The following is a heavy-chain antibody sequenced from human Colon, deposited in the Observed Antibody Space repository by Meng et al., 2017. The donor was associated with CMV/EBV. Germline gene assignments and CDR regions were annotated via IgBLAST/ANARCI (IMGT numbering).Heavy chain of an antibody. J-gene: IGHJ6*02. D-gene: IGHD2-15*01. V-gene: IGHV3-30*04. CDR1: GFTFSSYA. CDR3: ARYCTGGSCLQDNYYYYAMDV. Sequence: GGSLRLSCAASGFTFSSYAMHWVRQAPGKGLEWVAVISYDGSNKYYADSVKGRFTISRDNAKNSLYLQMNNLRAEDTAVYYCARYCTGGSCLQDNYYYYAMDVWGQGTTVTVSS. CDR2: ISYDGSNK.